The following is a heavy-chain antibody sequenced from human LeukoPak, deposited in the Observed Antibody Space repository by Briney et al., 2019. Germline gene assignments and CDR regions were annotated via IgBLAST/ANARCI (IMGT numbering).Heavy chain of an antibody. CDR1: GASISNYY. Sequence: SETLSLTCTVSGASISNYYWSWIRQSPGKGLEWIGHIYYSGSTNYNPSLKSRVTISVDTSKNQFSLKLSSVTAADTAVYYCARRVIAAAGRFDYWGQGTLVTVST. D-gene: IGHD6-13*01. CDR2: IYYSGST. CDR3: ARRVIAAAGRFDY. J-gene: IGHJ4*02. V-gene: IGHV4-59*08.